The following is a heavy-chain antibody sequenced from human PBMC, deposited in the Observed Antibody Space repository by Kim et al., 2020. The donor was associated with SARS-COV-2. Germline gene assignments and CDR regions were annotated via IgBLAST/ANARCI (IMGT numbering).Heavy chain of an antibody. V-gene: IGHV4-31*03. CDR1: GGSISSGGYY. D-gene: IGHD3-10*01. J-gene: IGHJ6*02. Sequence: SETLSLTCTVSGGSISSGGYYWSWIRQHPGKGLEWIGYIYYSGSTYYNPSLKSRVTISVDTSKNQFSLKLSSVTAADTAVYYCARWDMVRGPDYYYYGMDVWGQGTTVTVSS. CDR3: ARWDMVRGPDYYYYGMDV. CDR2: IYYSGST.